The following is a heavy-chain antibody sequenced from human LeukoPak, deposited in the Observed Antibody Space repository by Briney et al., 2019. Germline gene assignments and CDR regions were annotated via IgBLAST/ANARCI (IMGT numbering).Heavy chain of an antibody. CDR2: ISWNSGSI. J-gene: IGHJ4*02. Sequence: PGGSLRLSCAASGFTFDDYAMHWVRQAPGKGLEWVSGISWNSGSIGYADSVKGRFTISRDNAKNSLYLQMNSLRAEDTALYYCAKIGMSPPFDYWGQGTLVTVSS. CDR1: GFTFDDYA. V-gene: IGHV3-9*01. CDR3: AKIGMSPPFDY.